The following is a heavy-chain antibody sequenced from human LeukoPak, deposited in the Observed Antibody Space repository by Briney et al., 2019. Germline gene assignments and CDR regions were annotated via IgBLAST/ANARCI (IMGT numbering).Heavy chain of an antibody. CDR3: VRQGTITYAYFDS. Sequence: PSETLSLTCTVSGGSLTGYFWSWIRQPPGKGLEWVGYVFYEGNTNYNPSLKSRVTTSVDTSKNQFSLRLNSVTAADTAVYYCVRQGTITYAYFDSWGQGVLVTVSS. CDR1: GGSLTGYF. V-gene: IGHV4-59*08. D-gene: IGHD2-2*01. J-gene: IGHJ4*02. CDR2: VFYEGNT.